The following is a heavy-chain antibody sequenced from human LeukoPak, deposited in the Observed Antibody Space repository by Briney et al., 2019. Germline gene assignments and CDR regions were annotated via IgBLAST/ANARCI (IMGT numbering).Heavy chain of an antibody. CDR1: GYSISSGYY. J-gene: IGHJ4*02. CDR2: IYHSGST. D-gene: IGHD4/OR15-4a*01. Sequence: SETLSLTCTVSGYSISSGYYWGWIRPPPGKGLEWIGSIYHSGSTYYNPSLKSRVTISVDTSKNQFSLKLSSVTAADTAVYYCASLPMVKFWGQGTLVTVSS. V-gene: IGHV4-38-2*02. CDR3: ASLPMVKF.